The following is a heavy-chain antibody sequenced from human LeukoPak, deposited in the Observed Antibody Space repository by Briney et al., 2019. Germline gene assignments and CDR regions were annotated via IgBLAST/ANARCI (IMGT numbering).Heavy chain of an antibody. CDR3: ATPKADYYPFDY. D-gene: IGHD3-22*01. J-gene: IGHJ4*02. V-gene: IGHV3-30*02. Sequence: GSLRLSCAASGFTFSSYDMHWVRQPPGKGLEWLAFIRYDGSYQYYADSVKGRFTISRDNSKNTLYLQMNSLRAEDTAVYYCATPKADYYPFDYWGQGTLVTVSS. CDR2: IRYDGSYQ. CDR1: GFTFSSYD.